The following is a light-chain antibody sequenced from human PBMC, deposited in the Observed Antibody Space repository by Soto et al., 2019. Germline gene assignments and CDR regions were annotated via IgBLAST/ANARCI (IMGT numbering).Light chain of an antibody. CDR1: QNINSH. CDR2: AAS. CDR3: QQSHITTLFT. V-gene: IGKV1-39*01. Sequence: DIQMTQSPSSLSASIGDRVTITCQASQNINSHLNWYQQKPGKAPKVVIYAASRLQSGVPPRFSGSGSGTEFTLTISSLEPEDFATYYCQQSHITTLFTFGKGTKLEIK. J-gene: IGKJ2*01.